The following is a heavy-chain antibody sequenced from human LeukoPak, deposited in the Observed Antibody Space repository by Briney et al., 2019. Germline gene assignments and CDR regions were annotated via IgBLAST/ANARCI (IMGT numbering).Heavy chain of an antibody. J-gene: IGHJ4*02. CDR3: AREREPGYGDYFDY. CDR2: IYTSGST. D-gene: IGHD4-17*01. Sequence: SETLSLTCTVSGGSISIYYWSWIRQPAGKGLEWIGRIYTSGSTNYNPSLKSRVTMSVDTSKNQFSLKLSSVTAADTAVYYCAREREPGYGDYFDYWGQGTLVTVSS. V-gene: IGHV4-4*07. CDR1: GGSISIYY.